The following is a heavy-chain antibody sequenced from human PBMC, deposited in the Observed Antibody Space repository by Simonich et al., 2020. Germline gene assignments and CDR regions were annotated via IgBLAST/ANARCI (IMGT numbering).Heavy chain of an antibody. D-gene: IGHD4-4*01. J-gene: IGHJ3*02. CDR1: GFTFSSYW. CDR2: FNSDGSST. CDR3: ARDYSNYDAFDI. Sequence: EVQLVESGGGLVQPGGSLRLSCAASGFTFSSYWMHWVRQAPGKGLVWGSRFNSDGSSTSYPDSGKGRFTISRDNAKNPLYLQMNSLRAEDTAGYYCARDYSNYDAFDIWGQGTMVTVSS. V-gene: IGHV3-74*01.